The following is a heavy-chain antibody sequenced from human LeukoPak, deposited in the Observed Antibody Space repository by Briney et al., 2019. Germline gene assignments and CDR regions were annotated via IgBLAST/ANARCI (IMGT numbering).Heavy chain of an antibody. CDR1: GFTFDDYG. CDR3: ARDYGDYQDWYFDL. V-gene: IGHV3-20*04. Sequence: PGGSLRLSCAASGFTFDDYGMSWVRQAPGKGLEWVSGINWNGGSTGYADSVKGRFTISRDNAKNSLYLQMNSLRAEDTAVYYCARDYGDYQDWYFDLWGRGTLVTVSS. CDR2: INWNGGST. D-gene: IGHD4-17*01. J-gene: IGHJ2*01.